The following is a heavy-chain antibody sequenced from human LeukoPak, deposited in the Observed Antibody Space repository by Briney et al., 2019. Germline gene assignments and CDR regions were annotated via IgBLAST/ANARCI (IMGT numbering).Heavy chain of an antibody. CDR1: GGSFSGYY. J-gene: IGHJ5*02. V-gene: IGHV4-34*01. Sequence: SETLSLTCAVYGGSFSGYYWSWIRQPPGKGLEWIGEINHSGSTNYNPSLKSRVTISVDTSKNQFSLKLSSVTAADTAVYYCARDAEGSGSYYNWSDPWGQGTLVTVSS. CDR2: INHSGST. CDR3: ARDAEGSGSYYNWSDP. D-gene: IGHD3-10*01.